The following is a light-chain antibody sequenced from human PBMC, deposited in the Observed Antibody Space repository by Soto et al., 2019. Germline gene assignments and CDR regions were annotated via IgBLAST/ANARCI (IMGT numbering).Light chain of an antibody. CDR3: CSYAGSSSNVV. CDR2: EGS. J-gene: IGLJ2*01. Sequence: ALTQPASVSGSPGQSITISCTGTSSDVGSYNLVSWYQQHPGKAPKLMIYEGSKRPSGVSNRFSGSKSGNTASLTISGLQAEDEADYYCCSYAGSSSNVVFGGGTKLTVL. CDR1: SSDVGSYNL. V-gene: IGLV2-23*01.